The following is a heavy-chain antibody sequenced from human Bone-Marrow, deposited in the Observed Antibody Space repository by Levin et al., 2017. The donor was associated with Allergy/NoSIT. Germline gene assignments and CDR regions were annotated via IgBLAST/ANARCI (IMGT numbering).Heavy chain of an antibody. D-gene: IGHD4-17*01. J-gene: IGHJ4*02. Sequence: GGSLRLSCKASGGTISTYAISWVRQAPGQGLEWMGGIIPVYRTPNHAQKFQGRVTITADESSSTAYMELHNLRPEDTALYYCAFSLGDYSFYYDYWGQGTLVTVSS. V-gene: IGHV1-69*01. CDR3: AFSLGDYSFYYDY. CDR1: GGTISTYA. CDR2: IIPVYRTP.